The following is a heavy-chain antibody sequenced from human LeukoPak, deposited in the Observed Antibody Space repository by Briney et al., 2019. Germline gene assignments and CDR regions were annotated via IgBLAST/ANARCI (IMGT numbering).Heavy chain of an antibody. J-gene: IGHJ4*02. CDR3: AKDIGGSGWYPRFGY. V-gene: IGHV3-23*01. CDR1: GFTFSSYA. D-gene: IGHD6-19*01. Sequence: GGSLRLSCAASGFTFSSYAMSWVRQAPGKGLEWVSAISGSGGSTYYADSVKGRFTISRDNAKNSLYLQMNSLRAEDTALYYCAKDIGGSGWYPRFGYWGQGTLVTVSS. CDR2: ISGSGGST.